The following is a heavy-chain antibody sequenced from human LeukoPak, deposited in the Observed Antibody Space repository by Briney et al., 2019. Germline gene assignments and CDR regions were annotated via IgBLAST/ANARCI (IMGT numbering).Heavy chain of an antibody. CDR1: GYNFSNYW. J-gene: IGHJ4*02. CDR2: IYPGDSDT. CDR3: ARKANGMAAPFDS. Sequence: GESLKISCEASGYNFSNYWINRVRQKPGKGLEWMGIIYPGDSDTRYGPSFQGHVTISADRSANTAYLQWSRLEASDTAIYFCARKANGMAAPFDSWAQGTLVTVSS. V-gene: IGHV5-51*01. D-gene: IGHD6-13*01.